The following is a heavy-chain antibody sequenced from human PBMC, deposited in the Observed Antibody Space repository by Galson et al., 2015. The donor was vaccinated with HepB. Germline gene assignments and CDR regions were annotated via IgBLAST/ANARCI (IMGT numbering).Heavy chain of an antibody. CDR2: ISGSGDTT. Sequence: SLRLSCAASGFIFSAYAMTWVRQAPEKGLEWVSGISGSGDTTYYADSVKGRFTISRDNSKNTLYLQMNSLRAEDTAVYYCAKDRVCSGGSCYFDYWGQGTLVTVSS. CDR1: GFIFSAYA. CDR3: AKDRVCSGGSCYFDY. J-gene: IGHJ4*02. V-gene: IGHV3-23*01. D-gene: IGHD2-15*01.